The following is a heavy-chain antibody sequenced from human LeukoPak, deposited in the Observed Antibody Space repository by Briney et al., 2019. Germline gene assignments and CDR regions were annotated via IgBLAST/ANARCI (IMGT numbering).Heavy chain of an antibody. D-gene: IGHD3-10*01. J-gene: IGHJ5*02. CDR2: IYYSGST. V-gene: IGHV4-39*01. CDR1: GGSISSSSYY. Sequence: PSETLSLTCTVSGGSISSSSYYWGWIRQPPGKGLEWIGSIYYSGSTYYNPSLKSRVTISVDTSKNQFSLKLSSVTAADTAVYYCAGSKIEGWFDPWGQGTLVTVSS. CDR3: AGSKIEGWFDP.